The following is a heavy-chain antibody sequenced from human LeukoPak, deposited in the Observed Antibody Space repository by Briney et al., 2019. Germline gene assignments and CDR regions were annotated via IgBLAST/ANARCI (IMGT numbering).Heavy chain of an antibody. CDR3: ARESLTWLQSRTSWFDP. CDR2: IYTSGST. J-gene: IGHJ5*02. Sequence: SETLSLTCTVSGGSISSYYWSWIRQPAGKGLEWIGRIYTSGSTNYNPSLKSRVTMSVDTSKNQFSLKLSSVTAADTAVYYCARESLTWLQSRTSWFDPWGQGTLVTVSS. D-gene: IGHD5-24*01. V-gene: IGHV4-4*07. CDR1: GGSISSYY.